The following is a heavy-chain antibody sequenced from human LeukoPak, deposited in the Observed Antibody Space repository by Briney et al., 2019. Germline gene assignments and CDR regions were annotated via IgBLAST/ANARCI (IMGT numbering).Heavy chain of an antibody. D-gene: IGHD6-19*01. CDR3: ARDGLMSTSGLDY. J-gene: IGHJ4*02. V-gene: IGHV4-59*01. CDR1: GGSINSFY. CDR2: IYYSGST. Sequence: PSETLSLTCTVSGGSINSFYWTWIRQPPGKGLEWIGYIYYSGSTNYNPSLKSRVTISVDTSKNQFSLKLSSVTAADTAVYYCARDGLMSTSGLDYWGQGTLVTVSS.